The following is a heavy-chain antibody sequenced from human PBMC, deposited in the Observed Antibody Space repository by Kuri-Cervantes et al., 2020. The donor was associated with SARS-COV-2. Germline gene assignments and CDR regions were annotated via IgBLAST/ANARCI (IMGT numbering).Heavy chain of an antibody. J-gene: IGHJ4*02. D-gene: IGHD4-17*01. Sequence: GESLKISCAASGFTVNSNFMIWVRQAPGKGLEWVTVISYDGNNKYYADSVKGRFTISRDNSKNTLYLQMNSLRAEDTAVYYCARSPGDGDYDPFDYWGQGTLVTVSS. CDR2: ISYDGNNK. CDR1: GFTVNSNF. CDR3: ARSPGDGDYDPFDY. V-gene: IGHV3-30-3*01.